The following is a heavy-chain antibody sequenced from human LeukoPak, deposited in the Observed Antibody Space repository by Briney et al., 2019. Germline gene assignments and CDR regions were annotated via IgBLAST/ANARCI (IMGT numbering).Heavy chain of an antibody. J-gene: IGHJ5*02. CDR1: GFTFSSYW. V-gene: IGHV3-74*01. D-gene: IGHD4-17*01. Sequence: PVGSLRLSCAASGFTFSSYWMHWVRQAPGKGLVWVSRINSDGSSTSYADSVKGRFTISRDNAKNTLYLQMNSLRAEDTAVYYCARDPMVGDYNPWGQGTLVTVSS. CDR3: ARDPMVGDYNP. CDR2: INSDGSST.